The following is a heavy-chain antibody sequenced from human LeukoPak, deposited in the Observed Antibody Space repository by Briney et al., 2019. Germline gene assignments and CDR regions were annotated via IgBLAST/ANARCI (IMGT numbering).Heavy chain of an antibody. V-gene: IGHV4-59*01. CDR3: ARGKLGIRYCDWPKPYYFDY. Sequence: SETLSLTCTVSGGSISSYYWSWIRQPPGKGLEWIGYIYYSGSTNYNPSLTSRVTISVDTSKNQFSLKLSSVTAADTAVYYCARGKLGIRYCDWPKPYYFDYWGQGALVTVSS. D-gene: IGHD3-9*01. CDR2: IYYSGST. J-gene: IGHJ4*02. CDR1: GGSISSYY.